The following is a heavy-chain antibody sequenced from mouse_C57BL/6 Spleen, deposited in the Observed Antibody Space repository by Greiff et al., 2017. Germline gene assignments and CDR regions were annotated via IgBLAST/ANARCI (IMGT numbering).Heavy chain of an antibody. CDR3: AITTVVAPNAMDY. J-gene: IGHJ4*01. Sequence: VQLKESGPELVKPGASVKISCKASGYSFTDYNMNWVKQSNGKSLEWIRVINPNYGTTSYNQKFKGKATLTVDQSSSTAYMQLNSLTSEDSAVYYCAITTVVAPNAMDYWGQGTSVTVSS. CDR1: GYSFTDYN. D-gene: IGHD1-1*01. V-gene: IGHV1-39*01. CDR2: INPNYGTT.